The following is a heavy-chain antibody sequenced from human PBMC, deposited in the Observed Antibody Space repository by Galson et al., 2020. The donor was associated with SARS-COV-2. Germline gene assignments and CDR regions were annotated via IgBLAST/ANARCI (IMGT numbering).Heavy chain of an antibody. D-gene: IGHD4-17*01. J-gene: IGHJ2*01. CDR2: IYYSGST. CDR1: GGSISSYY. Sequence: SESLSLTCTVSGGSISSYYWSWIRQPPGKGLEWIGYIYYSGSTNYNPSLKSRVTISVDTSKNQFSLKLSSVTAADTAVYYCARVMTKATVTTPYWYFDLWGRGTLVTVSS. V-gene: IGHV4-59*01. CDR3: ARVMTKATVTTPYWYFDL.